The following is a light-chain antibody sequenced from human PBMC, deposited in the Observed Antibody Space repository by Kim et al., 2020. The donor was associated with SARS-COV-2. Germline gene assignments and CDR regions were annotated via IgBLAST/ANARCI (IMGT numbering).Light chain of an antibody. CDR3: AVWDDSLNGRWV. V-gene: IGLV1-44*01. CDR1: ASDVGLIP. J-gene: IGLJ3*02. CDR2: TNI. Sequence: QRVTISYSATASDVGLIPLTWYRQVPETAPKLLIHTNIPRASGVPDRISGSISDTSASLTISGLQSEDEADYYCAVWDDSLNGRWVFGGVTQLTVL.